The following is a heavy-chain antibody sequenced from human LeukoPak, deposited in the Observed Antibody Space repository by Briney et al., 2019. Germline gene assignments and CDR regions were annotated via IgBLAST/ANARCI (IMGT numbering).Heavy chain of an antibody. Sequence: GGSLRLSCAASGFTFSSYSMNWVRQAPGKGLEWVSYISSGSSTIYYADSVKGRFTISRDNAKNSLYLQMNSLRAEDTAVYYCASIGAAHYYYYYMDVWGKGTTVTVSS. V-gene: IGHV3-48*04. CDR1: GFTFSSYS. D-gene: IGHD1-26*01. CDR2: ISSGSSTI. J-gene: IGHJ6*03. CDR3: ASIGAAHYYYYYMDV.